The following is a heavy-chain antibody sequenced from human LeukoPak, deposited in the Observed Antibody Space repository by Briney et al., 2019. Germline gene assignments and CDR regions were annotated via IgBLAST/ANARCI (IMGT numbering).Heavy chain of an antibody. Sequence: GGSLRLSCAASGFTVSSNYMSWVRQAPGKGLEWVSVIYSGGSTYYADSVKGRFTISRDNSKNTLYLQMNSLRAEDTAVYYCAREGTAVAGTELMNDYWGQGTLVTVSS. J-gene: IGHJ4*02. CDR2: IYSGGST. CDR3: AREGTAVAGTELMNDY. D-gene: IGHD6-19*01. CDR1: GFTVSSNY. V-gene: IGHV3-53*05.